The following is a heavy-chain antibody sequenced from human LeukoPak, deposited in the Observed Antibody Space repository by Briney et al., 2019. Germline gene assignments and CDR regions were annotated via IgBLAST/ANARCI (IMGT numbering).Heavy chain of an antibody. CDR2: ISYNGVNK. D-gene: IGHD1-14*01. V-gene: IGHV3-30*03. CDR3: ARARTSWHGASIDY. J-gene: IGHJ4*02. Sequence: GGSLRLSCTASGFNFSGHAMHWVRQTPGKGLEWVAVISYNGVNKNYGDSVTGRFTIPRDNSRNTVYGQMDSLRSEDTAVYYCARARTSWHGASIDYWGQGTLVTVSS. CDR1: GFNFSGHA.